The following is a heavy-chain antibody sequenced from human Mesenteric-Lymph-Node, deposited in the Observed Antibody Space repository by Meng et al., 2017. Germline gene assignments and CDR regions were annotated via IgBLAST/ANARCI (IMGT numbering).Heavy chain of an antibody. CDR1: GFTFSSYW. J-gene: IGHJ3*02. V-gene: IGHV3-74*01. Sequence: GESLKISCAASGFTFSSYWMHWVRQAPGKGLVWVSRINSDGSSTNYADSVKGRFTISRDNAKNSLYLQMNSLRAEDTAVYYCARGLNGAPIWGQGTMVTVSS. D-gene: IGHD1-1*01. CDR3: ARGLNGAPI. CDR2: INSDGSST.